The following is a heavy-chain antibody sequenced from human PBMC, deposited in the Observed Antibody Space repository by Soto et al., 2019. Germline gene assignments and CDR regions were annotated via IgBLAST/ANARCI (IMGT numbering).Heavy chain of an antibody. CDR2: ISAYNGKT. CDR1: GYTFISYG. V-gene: IGHV1-18*01. CDR3: ARAGFSTSWLVILANGVHGVEIDY. D-gene: IGHD6-13*01. Sequence: QVQLVQSGAEVKKTGASVEVSCKASGYTFISYGISWVRQAPGQGLEWMGWISAYNGKTNYAQKFQGRVTMTTDTSTSTAYMELMRLRSAATEVYYFARAGFSTSWLVILANGVHGVEIDYWGQGTLVTVSS. J-gene: IGHJ4*02.